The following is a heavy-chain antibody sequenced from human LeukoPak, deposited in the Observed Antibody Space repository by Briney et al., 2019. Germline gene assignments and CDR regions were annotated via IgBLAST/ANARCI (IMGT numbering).Heavy chain of an antibody. CDR3: ARASDIVATIRLFDY. CDR1: GFTFSSYA. J-gene: IGHJ4*02. CDR2: ISYDGSNK. V-gene: IGHV3-30-3*01. D-gene: IGHD5-12*01. Sequence: GGSLRLSCAASGFTFSSYAMHWVRQAPGKGLEWVAVISYDGSNKYYADSVKGRFTISRDNSKNTLYLQKNSLRAEDTAVYYCARASDIVATIRLFDYWGQGTLVTVSS.